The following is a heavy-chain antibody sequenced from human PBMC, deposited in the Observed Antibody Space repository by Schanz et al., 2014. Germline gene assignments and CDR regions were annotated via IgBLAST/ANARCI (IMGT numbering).Heavy chain of an antibody. D-gene: IGHD6-19*01. J-gene: IGHJ6*03. CDR2: INPDSGDT. V-gene: IGHV1-2*04. CDR3: ARLGTGMAVAGSVIDSYYYYMDV. CDR1: GGTFSSYT. Sequence: QVQLVQSGAEVKKPGASVKVSCKASGGTFSSYTISWVRQAPGQGLEWMGWINPDSGDTNFAQKFQGWVTMTRDKSITTAYMELSSLRSEDTAVYYCARLGTGMAVAGSVIDSYYYYMDVWGEGTTVTVSS.